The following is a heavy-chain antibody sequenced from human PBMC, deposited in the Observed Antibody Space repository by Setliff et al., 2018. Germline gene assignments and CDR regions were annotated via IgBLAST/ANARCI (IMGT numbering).Heavy chain of an antibody. V-gene: IGHV4-4*02. CDR1: GGSISSPNW. J-gene: IGHJ4*02. Sequence: PSETLSLTCAVSGGSISSPNWWNWVRQPPGKGLEWIGEIYHSGTTNYNPSLKSRVTISVDTSKNQFSLKLSSVTAADTAVYYCARDRGYSGYDGNDYWGQGTLVTVSS. CDR2: IYHSGTT. CDR3: ARDRGYSGYDGNDY. D-gene: IGHD5-12*01.